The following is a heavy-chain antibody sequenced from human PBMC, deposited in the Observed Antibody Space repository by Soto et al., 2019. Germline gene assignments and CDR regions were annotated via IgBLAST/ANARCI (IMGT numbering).Heavy chain of an antibody. V-gene: IGHV4-38-2*02. CDR1: DYSISSGYY. CDR2: IHHSGSA. CDR3: AGDLDAYHVPVDC. J-gene: IGHJ4*02. D-gene: IGHD2-2*01. Sequence: SETLSLTCTVSDYSISSGYYWGWIRQPPGKGLEYIGSIHHSGSAYYNPSLQRRATISMDTSKNQFTLNLSSVTAADTAVYFCAGDLDAYHVPVDCWGQGILVTVSS.